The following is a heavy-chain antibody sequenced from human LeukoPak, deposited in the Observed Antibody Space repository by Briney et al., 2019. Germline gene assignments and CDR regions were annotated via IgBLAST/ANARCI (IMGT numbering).Heavy chain of an antibody. CDR3: ARQSYSSSWSDWYFDL. D-gene: IGHD6-13*01. J-gene: IGHJ2*01. Sequence: GESLKISCKGSGYSFTSYWIGWVRQMPGKGLEWVGIIYPGDSDTRYSPSFQGQVTISADKSISTAYLQWSSLKASDTAMYYCARQSYSSSWSDWYFDLWGRGTLVTVSS. CDR2: IYPGDSDT. CDR1: GYSFTSYW. V-gene: IGHV5-51*01.